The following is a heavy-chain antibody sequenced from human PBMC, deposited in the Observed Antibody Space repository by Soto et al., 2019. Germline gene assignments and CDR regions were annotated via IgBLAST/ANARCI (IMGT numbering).Heavy chain of an antibody. CDR3: ARDQNGSGNYYTRYFDY. J-gene: IGHJ4*02. V-gene: IGHV4-39*07. CDR2: IHYSGST. D-gene: IGHD3-10*01. CDR1: GFSISGSDYN. Sequence: SETLSLTCTVSGFSISGSDYNWGWIRQPPGKGLEWIGDIHYSGSTNYNPSLKSRVTISVDKSKNQFSLNLSSVTAADTAVYYCARDQNGSGNYYTRYFDYWGQGTLVTVSS.